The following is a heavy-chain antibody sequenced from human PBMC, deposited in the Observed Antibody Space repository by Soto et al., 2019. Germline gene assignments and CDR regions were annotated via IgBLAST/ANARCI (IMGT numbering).Heavy chain of an antibody. J-gene: IGHJ6*02. CDR1: GYTFTSSG. Sequence: ASVKVSCKASGYTFTSSGISWVRQAPGQGLEWMGWISTDNGNTYYSTSLNTRLTISKDTSKNQVVLTMTNMDPVDTATYYCARALVAVSGTRIGMDVWGQGTTVTVSS. D-gene: IGHD6-19*01. CDR3: ARALVAVSGTRIGMDV. V-gene: IGHV1-18*01. CDR2: ISTDNGNT.